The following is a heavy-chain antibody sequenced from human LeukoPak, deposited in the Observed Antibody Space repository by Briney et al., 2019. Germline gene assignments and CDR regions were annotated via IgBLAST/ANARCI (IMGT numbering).Heavy chain of an antibody. CDR3: ARGSISGTRIYYYYYLDV. D-gene: IGHD1-20*01. CDR2: IYTSGST. Sequence: SETLSLTCTVSGGSISSYYWSWIRQPAGKGLEWIGRIYTSGSTNYNPSLKSRVTISVDTSKNQFSLKLSSVTAADTAVYFCARGSISGTRIYYYYYLDVWGKGTTVTISS. J-gene: IGHJ6*03. CDR1: GGSISSYY. V-gene: IGHV4-4*07.